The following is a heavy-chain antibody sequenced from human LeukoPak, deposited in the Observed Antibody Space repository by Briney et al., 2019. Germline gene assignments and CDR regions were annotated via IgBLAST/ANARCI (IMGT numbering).Heavy chain of an antibody. D-gene: IGHD3-10*01. CDR2: IWYDGTTK. V-gene: IGHV3-33*01. CDR1: GFTFSDYG. Sequence: GKSLRLSCTASGFTFSDYGMHWVRQPPGKGLEWVAIIWYDGTTKTYGDSVKGRFTISRDNSKNTLYLQMNSLRPEDTAVYYCAREGTYYFDSGSFQGYYFDHWGQGTLVTVSS. CDR3: AREGTYYFDSGSFQGYYFDH. J-gene: IGHJ4*02.